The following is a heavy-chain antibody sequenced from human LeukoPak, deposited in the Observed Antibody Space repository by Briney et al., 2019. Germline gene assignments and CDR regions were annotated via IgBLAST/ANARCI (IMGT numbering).Heavy chain of an antibody. Sequence: SETLSLTCTVSGFSITSYYWSWIRQPPGRGLEWIGLIHYSGSTTYNPSLKSRVTMSVDTSKNQFSLQLRSVTAADTALYYCARDIREVGATHYFDYWGQGTLVTVTS. CDR1: GFSITSYY. V-gene: IGHV4-59*01. J-gene: IGHJ4*02. CDR2: IHYSGST. D-gene: IGHD1-26*01. CDR3: ARDIREVGATHYFDY.